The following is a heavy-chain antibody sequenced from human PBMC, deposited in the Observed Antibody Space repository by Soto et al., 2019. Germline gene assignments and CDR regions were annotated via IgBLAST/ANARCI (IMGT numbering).Heavy chain of an antibody. Sequence: ASVKVSCKASGYTFTSYDINWVRQATGQGLEWMGWMNPNSGNTGYAQKFQGRVTMTRNTSISTAYMELSSLRSEDTAVYYCARGGDTMVRGVITRPHYYYGMDVWDQGTTVTVSS. CDR2: MNPNSGNT. D-gene: IGHD3-10*01. CDR1: GYTFTSYD. V-gene: IGHV1-8*01. CDR3: ARGGDTMVRGVITRPHYYYGMDV. J-gene: IGHJ6*02.